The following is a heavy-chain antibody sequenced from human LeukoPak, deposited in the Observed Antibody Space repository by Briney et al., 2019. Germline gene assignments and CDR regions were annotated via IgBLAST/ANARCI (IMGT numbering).Heavy chain of an antibody. J-gene: IGHJ4*02. CDR1: EFTFSSYA. CDR2: ISGSGGTT. V-gene: IGHV3-23*01. CDR3: AKEFSSSWNYYFDY. D-gene: IGHD6-13*01. Sequence: PGGSLRRSCAASEFTFSSYAMSWVRQAPGKGLEWVSAISGSGGTTYYTDSVKGRFTISRDNSKDTLYLQMNSLRAEDTAVYYCAKEFSSSWNYYFDYWGQGTLVTVSS.